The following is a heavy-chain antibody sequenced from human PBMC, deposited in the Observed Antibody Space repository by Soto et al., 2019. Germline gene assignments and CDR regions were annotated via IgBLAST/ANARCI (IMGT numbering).Heavy chain of an antibody. J-gene: IGHJ3*02. V-gene: IGHV1-69*13. CDR2: IIPIFGTA. D-gene: IGHD3-22*01. CDR1: GGTFSSYA. Sequence: SVKVSCKASGGTFSSYAISWVRQAPGQGLEWMGGIIPIFGTANYAQKFQGRVTVTADESTSTAYMELSSLRSEDTAVYYCASASYYDSSGYPDAFDIWGQGTMVTVSS. CDR3: ASASYYDSSGYPDAFDI.